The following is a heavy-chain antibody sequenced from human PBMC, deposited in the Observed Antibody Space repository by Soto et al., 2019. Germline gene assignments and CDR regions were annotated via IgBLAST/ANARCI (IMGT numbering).Heavy chain of an antibody. D-gene: IGHD2-8*01. J-gene: IGHJ6*03. Sequence: PGGSLRLSCAASGFTVSSNYMSWVRQAPGKGLEWVSVIYSGGSTYYADSVKGRFTISRHNSKNTLYLQMNSLRAEDTAVYYCARLISFRSVATQLMVYAYYYYYMDVWGKGTTVTVSS. CDR1: GFTVSSNY. CDR2: IYSGGST. V-gene: IGHV3-53*04. CDR3: ARLISFRSVATQLMVYAYYYYYMDV.